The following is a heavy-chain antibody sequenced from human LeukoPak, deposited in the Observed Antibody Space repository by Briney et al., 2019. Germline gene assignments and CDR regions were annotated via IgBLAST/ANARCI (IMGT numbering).Heavy chain of an antibody. D-gene: IGHD1-26*01. J-gene: IGHJ1*01. V-gene: IGHV4-61*02. CDR3: ARGSGSYAEYFQH. CDR2: IYTSGST. Sequence: SSETLSLTCTVSGGSISSGSYYWSWIRQPAGKGLEWIGRIYTSGSTNYNPSLKSRVTISVDTSKNQFSLKLSSVTAADTAVYYCARGSGSYAEYFQHWGQGTLVTVSS. CDR1: GGSISSGSYY.